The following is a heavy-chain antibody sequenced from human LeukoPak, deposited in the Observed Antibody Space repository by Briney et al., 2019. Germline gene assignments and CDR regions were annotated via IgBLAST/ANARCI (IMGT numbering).Heavy chain of an antibody. D-gene: IGHD2-8*02. CDR3: AGHHPRNTVDF. CDR1: GGSISSYY. V-gene: IGHV4-59*08. CDR2: ISDIGSI. Sequence: SETLSLTCTVSGGSISSYYWSWIRQPPGKGLEWIAYISDIGSINYNPSLKSRVTISLDTSKNQFSLKLSSVTAPDTAVYYCAGHHPRNTVDFWGQGTLVTVSS. J-gene: IGHJ4*02.